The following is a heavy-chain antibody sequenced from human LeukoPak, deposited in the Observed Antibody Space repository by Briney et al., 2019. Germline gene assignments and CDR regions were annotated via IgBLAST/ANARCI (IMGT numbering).Heavy chain of an antibody. V-gene: IGHV3-30*04. Sequence: PGGPLRLPCAASGFTFSSYAMHGAPRAPGKGLEGVAVISYDGSNKYYADSVKGRFTISRDNYKNTLYLQMNSLRAEDTAVYYCAREGIAVAGPYFDYWGQGTLVTVSS. CDR1: GFTFSSYA. D-gene: IGHD6-19*01. CDR3: AREGIAVAGPYFDY. CDR2: ISYDGSNK. J-gene: IGHJ4*02.